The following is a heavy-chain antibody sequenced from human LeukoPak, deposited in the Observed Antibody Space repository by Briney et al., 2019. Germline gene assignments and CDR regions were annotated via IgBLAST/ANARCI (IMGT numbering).Heavy chain of an antibody. J-gene: IGHJ4*02. CDR2: INSSGANT. CDR3: LKDILVTY. V-gene: IGHV3-23*01. CDR1: GFGLTDAA. D-gene: IGHD4-23*01. Sequence: RGSLRLSCAAPGFGLTDAAMTWVRQAPGKGPEWVSLINSSGANTYSSDSVKARSTTSIDKSNNTLFLQMSNARAADTALSYCLKDILVTYWGEGTLVTVSS.